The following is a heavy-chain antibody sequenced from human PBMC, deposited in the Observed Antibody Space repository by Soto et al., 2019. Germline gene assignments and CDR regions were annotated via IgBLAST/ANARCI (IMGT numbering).Heavy chain of an antibody. D-gene: IGHD6-13*01. CDR2: IIPIFGTA. V-gene: IGHV1-69*01. J-gene: IGHJ4*02. CDR1: GGTFSSYA. Sequence: QVQLVQSGAEVKKPGSSVKVSCKASGGTFSSYAISWVRQAPGQGLEWMGGIIPIFGTANYAQKFQGRVTISADESTSTAYMELSSLTSGDTAVYYWATSTGPGIAAAGTGYFDYWGQGALVTVSS. CDR3: ATSTGPGIAAAGTGYFDY.